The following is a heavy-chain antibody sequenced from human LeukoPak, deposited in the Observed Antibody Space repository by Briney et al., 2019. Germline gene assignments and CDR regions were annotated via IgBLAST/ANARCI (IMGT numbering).Heavy chain of an antibody. CDR2: IIPIFGTA. D-gene: IGHD5-18*01. CDR1: GGTFSSYA. Sequence: SVKVSCKASGGTFSSYAISWVRQAPGQGLEWTGGIIPIFGTANYAQKFQGRVTITADESTSTAYMELSSLRSEDTAVYYCARVGERGYSYGLNWFDPWGQGTLVTVSS. V-gene: IGHV1-69*01. CDR3: ARVGERGYSYGLNWFDP. J-gene: IGHJ5*02.